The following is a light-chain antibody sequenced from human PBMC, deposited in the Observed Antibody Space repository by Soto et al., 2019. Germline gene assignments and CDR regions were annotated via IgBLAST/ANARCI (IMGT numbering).Light chain of an antibody. Sequence: EIVLTQSPATLSLSPGERATLSCGASQSVGSNFLAWYQQKPGLAPRLLIYHASSRATGIPDTFSGSGSGTDFTLTISCLEPEDFAVYYCQQYGTSPLTVGGGPKVGI. V-gene: IGKV3D-20*01. CDR2: HAS. CDR1: QSVGSNF. J-gene: IGKJ4*01. CDR3: QQYGTSPLT.